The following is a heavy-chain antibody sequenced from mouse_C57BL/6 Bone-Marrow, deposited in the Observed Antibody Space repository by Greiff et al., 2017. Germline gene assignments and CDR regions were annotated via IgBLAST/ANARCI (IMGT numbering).Heavy chain of an antibody. CDR1: GFTFSSYG. J-gene: IGHJ2*01. V-gene: IGHV5-6*01. D-gene: IGHD1-1*01. CDR2: ISRGGSYT. CDR3: ARPNYYYGSSYLDY. Sequence: EVQLVESGGDLVKPGGSLKLSCAASGFTFSSYGMSWVRQTPDKRLEWVATISRGGSYTYYPDSVKGRFTISRDNAKNTLYLQMSSLKSEDTAMYYCARPNYYYGSSYLDYWGQGTTLTVSS.